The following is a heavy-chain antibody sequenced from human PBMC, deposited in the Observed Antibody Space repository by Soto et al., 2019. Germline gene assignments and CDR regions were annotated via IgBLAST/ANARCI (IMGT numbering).Heavy chain of an antibody. Sequence: QVQLVESGGGVVQPGRSLRLSCAASGFTFSSYGMHWVRQAPGKGLEWVAVISYAGNDNYYADSVKGRFTISRDNSKKTLYLQMTSLRADDTAVYYCARDRQQWLEPAGGALPFWGQGTMVIVSS. CDR1: GFTFSSYG. CDR3: ARDRQQWLEPAGGALPF. J-gene: IGHJ3*01. V-gene: IGHV3-30*03. D-gene: IGHD6-19*01. CDR2: ISYAGNDN.